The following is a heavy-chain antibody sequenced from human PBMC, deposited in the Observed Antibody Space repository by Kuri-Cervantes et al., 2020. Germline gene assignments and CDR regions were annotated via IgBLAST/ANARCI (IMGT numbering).Heavy chain of an antibody. Sequence: ASVKVSCKVSGYTLAELSMHWVRQAPGKGLEWMGGFDPEDGETIYAQNFQGRVTMTEDTSTDTAYMELSSLRSEGTAVYYCATGLGYSYAFDYWGQGTLVTVSS. CDR1: GYTLAELS. CDR2: FDPEDGET. CDR3: ATGLGYSYAFDY. D-gene: IGHD5-18*01. V-gene: IGHV1-24*01. J-gene: IGHJ4*02.